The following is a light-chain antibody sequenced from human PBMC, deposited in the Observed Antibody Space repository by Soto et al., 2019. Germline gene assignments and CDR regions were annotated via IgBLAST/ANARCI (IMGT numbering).Light chain of an antibody. CDR1: SSDVGGYNY. CDR3: SSYTSSSTLYV. J-gene: IGLJ1*01. V-gene: IGLV2-14*01. CDR2: EVS. Sequence: QSGLTQPPCVSGSPGQSITISCTGTSSDVGGYNYVSWYQQHPGKAPKLMIYEVSNRPSGVSNRFSGSKSGNTASLTISGLQAEDEADYYCSSYTSSSTLYVFGTGTKVTVL.